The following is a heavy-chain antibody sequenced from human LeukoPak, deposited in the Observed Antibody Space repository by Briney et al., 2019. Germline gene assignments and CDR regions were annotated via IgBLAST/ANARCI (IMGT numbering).Heavy chain of an antibody. CDR3: AKTENYYDSSGRSIPSFDY. J-gene: IGHJ4*02. Sequence: ASVKVSCKASGYTFTSYYMHWVRQAPGQGLEWMGIINPSGGSTSYAQKFQGRVTMTRDTSTSTVYMELSSLRSEDTAVYYCAKTENYYDSSGRSIPSFDYWGQGTLVTVSS. D-gene: IGHD3-22*01. CDR2: INPSGGST. V-gene: IGHV1-46*01. CDR1: GYTFTSYY.